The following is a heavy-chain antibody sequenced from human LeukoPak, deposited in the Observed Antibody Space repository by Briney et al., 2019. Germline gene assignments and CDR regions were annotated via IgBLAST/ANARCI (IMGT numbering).Heavy chain of an antibody. J-gene: IGHJ4*02. Sequence: ASVKVSCKASGYTFTSYGISWVRQAPGQGLEWMGWISAYNGNTNYAQKLQGRVTMTTDTSTSTAYMELRSLRSDDTAVYYCAGEGSGSYYVHFDYWGQGTLVTVSS. CDR3: AGEGSGSYYVHFDY. CDR2: ISAYNGNT. V-gene: IGHV1-18*01. D-gene: IGHD3-10*01. CDR1: GYTFTSYG.